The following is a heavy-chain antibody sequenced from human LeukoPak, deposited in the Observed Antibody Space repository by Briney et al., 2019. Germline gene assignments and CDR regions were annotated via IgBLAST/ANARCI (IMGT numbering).Heavy chain of an antibody. J-gene: IGHJ5*02. Sequence: GGSLRLSCAASGFTFSSYGMHWVRLAPGKGLEWVAVIWYDGTNKYYADSVKGRFAISRDTSKNTLYLQMNSLRAEDTAVYYCAREDYSNYWFDPWGQGTLVTVSS. D-gene: IGHD4-11*01. CDR2: IWYDGTNK. V-gene: IGHV3-33*01. CDR1: GFTFSSYG. CDR3: AREDYSNYWFDP.